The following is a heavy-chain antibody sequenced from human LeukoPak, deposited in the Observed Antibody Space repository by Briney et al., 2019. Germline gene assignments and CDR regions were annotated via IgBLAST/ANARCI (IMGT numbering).Heavy chain of an antibody. CDR1: GFTFSSYA. Sequence: PGRSLRLSCAASGFTFSSYAMHWVRQAPGKGLEWVAVISYDGSNKYYADSVKGRFTISRDNSRNTLYLQMNSLRAGDTAVYYCARGETYYNDSSGYSLDYWGQGTLVTVSS. J-gene: IGHJ4*02. CDR2: ISYDGSNK. CDR3: ARGETYYNDSSGYSLDY. D-gene: IGHD3-22*01. V-gene: IGHV3-30-3*01.